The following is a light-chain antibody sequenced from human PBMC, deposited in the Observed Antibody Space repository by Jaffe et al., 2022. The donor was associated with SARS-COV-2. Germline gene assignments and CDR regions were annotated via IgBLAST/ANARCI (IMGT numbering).Light chain of an antibody. CDR2: GAS. V-gene: IGKV3-20*01. CDR1: QSVGANY. J-gene: IGKJ2*01. Sequence: EIVLTQSPGTLSLSPGERVTLSCRASQSVGANYLAWFQQKPGQAPRLLIYGASSRATGIPDRFSGSGSGTDFTLTISRLEPEDYGVYYCQQYSNSPRTFGQGTKLEIK. CDR3: QQYSNSPRT.